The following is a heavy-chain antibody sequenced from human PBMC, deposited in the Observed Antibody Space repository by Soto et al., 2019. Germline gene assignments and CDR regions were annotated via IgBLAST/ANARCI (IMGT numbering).Heavy chain of an antibody. D-gene: IGHD6-13*01. CDR2: ISSSSTI. J-gene: IGHJ5*02. Sequence: PGGSLRLSCAASGFTFSSYSMNWVRQAPGKGLEWVSYISSSSTIYYADSVKGRFTISRDNAKNSLYLQMNSLRAEDTAVYYCARHPERIAEIGWFDPWGQGT. V-gene: IGHV3-48*01. CDR3: ARHPERIAEIGWFDP. CDR1: GFTFSSYS.